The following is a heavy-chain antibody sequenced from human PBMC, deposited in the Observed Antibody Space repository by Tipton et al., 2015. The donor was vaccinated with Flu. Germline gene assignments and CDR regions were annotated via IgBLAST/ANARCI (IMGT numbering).Heavy chain of an antibody. Sequence: TLSLTCIVSGGSISSGSYFWSWIRQPAGKGLQWIGRIYTDGRTNYNPSLESRVSISADTSKNEFSLSLSSVTAADTAMYYCARYRGSNARGEGNDAFDIWVQGTIVSVSS. CDR1: GGSISSGSYF. CDR2: IYTDGRT. D-gene: IGHD1-26*01. J-gene: IGHJ3*02. V-gene: IGHV4-61*02. CDR3: ARYRGSNARGEGNDAFDI.